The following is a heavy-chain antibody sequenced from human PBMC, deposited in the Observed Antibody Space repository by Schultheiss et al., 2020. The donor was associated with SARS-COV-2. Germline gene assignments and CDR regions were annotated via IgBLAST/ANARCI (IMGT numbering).Heavy chain of an antibody. J-gene: IGHJ6*02. CDR3: ARDGISTILDV. CDR2: IYYSGST. V-gene: IGHV4-59*01. CDR1: GGSISTYY. Sequence: SETLSLTCTVSGGSISTYYWNWIRQPPGKGLEWIGYIYYSGSTNYNPSLKSRVTISVDTSKNQFSLKLSSVTAADTAVYYCARDGISTILDVWGQGTTVTVSS. D-gene: IGHD5/OR15-5a*01.